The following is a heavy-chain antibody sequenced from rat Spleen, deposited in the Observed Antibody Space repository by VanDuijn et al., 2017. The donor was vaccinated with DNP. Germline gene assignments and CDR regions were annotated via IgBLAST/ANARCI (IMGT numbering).Heavy chain of an antibody. J-gene: IGHJ3*01. Sequence: EVQLVESGGGLVQPGGSMKLSCVASGFTFSRYPMAWVRQAPTNGLEWVATISTSGGSPFYRDSVKGRFTISRNNTKSTLYLQMNSLRSEDTATYYCARHDNFDWFAYWGQGTLVTVSS. CDR3: ARHDNFDWFAY. V-gene: IGHV5-46*01. CDR1: GFTFSRYP. CDR2: ISTSGGSP. D-gene: IGHD1-10*01.